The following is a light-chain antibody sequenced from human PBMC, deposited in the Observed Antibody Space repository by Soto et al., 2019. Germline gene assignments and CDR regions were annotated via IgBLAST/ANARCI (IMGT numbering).Light chain of an antibody. CDR2: GAS. V-gene: IGKV3-15*01. CDR3: QQYNNWPPIT. Sequence: IGLPPHPATLAVSPGDRATLFCRASRSLSNTLAWYQQRPGQAPRLLIYGASTRATGIPARFSGSGSGTEFTLTISSLQSEDFAVYYCQQYNNWPPITFGQGSRLEIK. CDR1: RSLSNT. J-gene: IGKJ5*01.